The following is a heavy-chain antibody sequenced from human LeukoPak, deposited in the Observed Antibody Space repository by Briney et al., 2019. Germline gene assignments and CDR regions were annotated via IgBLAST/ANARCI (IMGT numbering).Heavy chain of an antibody. CDR1: GYSISSGYY. J-gene: IGHJ4*02. Sequence: PSETLSLTCTVSGYSISSGYYWGWIRQPPGKGLEWIGYVSYSGSTDYSPSLKGRVAISIDMSKNHFSLKLTSVSAADTAIYYCARGSQTPDAGYWGPGILVTVSS. D-gene: IGHD6-13*01. V-gene: IGHV4-38-2*02. CDR2: VSYSGST. CDR3: ARGSQTPDAGY.